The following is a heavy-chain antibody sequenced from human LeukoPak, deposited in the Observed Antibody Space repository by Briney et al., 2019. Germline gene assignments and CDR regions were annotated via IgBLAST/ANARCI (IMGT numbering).Heavy chain of an antibody. Sequence: GESLKISCRGSGYSFTTYWIGWVRQMPGKGLEWMGIIYPGDSDTRYSPSFQGQVTMSADKSINTAYLQWSSLKASGTAMYYCARQFGGNSEFDYWGQGTLVTVSS. J-gene: IGHJ4*02. CDR3: ARQFGGNSEFDY. V-gene: IGHV5-51*01. D-gene: IGHD4-23*01. CDR2: IYPGDSDT. CDR1: GYSFTTYW.